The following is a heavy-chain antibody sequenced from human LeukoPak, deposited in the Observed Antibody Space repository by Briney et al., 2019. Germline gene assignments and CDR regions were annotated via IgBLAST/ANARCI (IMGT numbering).Heavy chain of an antibody. D-gene: IGHD1-26*01. V-gene: IGHV3-15*01. CDR1: GFTFSNAW. Sequence: KSGGSLRLSCAASGFTFSNAWMSWVRQAPGKGLEWVGRIKSKTDGGTTDYAAPVKGRFTISRDDSKNTLYLQMNSLKTEDTAVYYCTRLRLTVGATGSVFDIWGQGTMVTVPS. CDR2: IKSKTDGGTT. CDR3: TRLRLTVGATGSVFDI. J-gene: IGHJ3*02.